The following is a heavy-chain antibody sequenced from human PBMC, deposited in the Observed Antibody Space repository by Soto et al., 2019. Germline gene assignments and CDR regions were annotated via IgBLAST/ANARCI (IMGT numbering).Heavy chain of an antibody. CDR1: GASISSNNYY. CDR2: ISYSGTT. J-gene: IGHJ4*02. CDR3: SRGVAARLENFDY. Sequence: SETLSLTCTVSGASISSNNYYWVWIRQPPGNGLEWIGSISYSGTTYYNPSLKSRVTISVDTSKNQFSLKLSSVTAADTTVYFCSRGVAARLENFDYWGQGTLVTVSS. V-gene: IGHV4-39*01. D-gene: IGHD6-6*01.